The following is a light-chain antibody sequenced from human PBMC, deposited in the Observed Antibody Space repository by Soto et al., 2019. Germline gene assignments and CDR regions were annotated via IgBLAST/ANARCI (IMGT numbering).Light chain of an antibody. CDR1: QSVSSY. CDR3: QQRSNWPG. V-gene: IGKV3-11*01. Sequence: EIVLTQSPATLSLSPGERATLSCRASQSVSSYLAWYQQKPGQAHRLLIYDASTRATGIPARFSGSGSGTDFTLTISSLEPEDFAVYYCQQRSNWPGFGGGTKVEIK. CDR2: DAS. J-gene: IGKJ4*02.